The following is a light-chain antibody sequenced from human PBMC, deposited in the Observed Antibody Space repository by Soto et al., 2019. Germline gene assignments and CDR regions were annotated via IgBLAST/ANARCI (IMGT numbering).Light chain of an antibody. V-gene: IGKV3-20*01. CDR1: QSVSSSY. Sequence: IVLTRSQGTLSLSPGERATLSCRASQSVSSSYLAWYQQKPGQAPRLLVYGASSRATGIPDMFSGTGSETDFTLTISGLQSEDSAVYFCQQYNNWPFSFGQGTRLEIK. CDR2: GAS. J-gene: IGKJ5*01. CDR3: QQYNNWPFS.